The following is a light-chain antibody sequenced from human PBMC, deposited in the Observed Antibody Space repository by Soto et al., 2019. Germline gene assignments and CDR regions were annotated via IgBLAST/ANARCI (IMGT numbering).Light chain of an antibody. CDR1: QSVGSY. V-gene: IGKV3-11*01. Sequence: EIVLTQSPATLSLSPGERATLSCRASQSVGSYLAWYQQKPGQAPRLLIYDAFNRFTGTPARFSGSGSGTDFTLTISNLEPEDSAIYYCQQRSSWPLTFGGGTKAEIK. CDR3: QQRSSWPLT. J-gene: IGKJ4*01. CDR2: DAF.